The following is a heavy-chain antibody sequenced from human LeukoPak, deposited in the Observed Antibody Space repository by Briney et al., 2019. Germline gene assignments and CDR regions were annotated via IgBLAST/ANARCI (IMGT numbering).Heavy chain of an antibody. CDR2: INPSGGST. V-gene: IGHV1-46*01. Sequence: ASVKVSCKASGYTFTSYYMHWVRQAPGQGLEWMGIINPSGGSTSHAQKFQGRVTMTRDMSTSTVYMELSSLRSEDTAVYYRARVFTVYRLSLDYWGQGTLVTVSS. CDR1: GYTFTSYY. J-gene: IGHJ4*02. CDR3: ARVFTVYRLSLDY. D-gene: IGHD3-16*02.